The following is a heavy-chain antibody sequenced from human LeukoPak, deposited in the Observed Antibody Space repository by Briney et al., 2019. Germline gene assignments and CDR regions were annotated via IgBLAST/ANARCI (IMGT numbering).Heavy chain of an antibody. V-gene: IGHV3-30-3*01. CDR3: ARDSTPWRRDYFEY. CDR2: ISYDGSNS. J-gene: IGHJ4*02. CDR1: GFTFSSYA. Sequence: PGGSLRLSCTASGFTFSSYAMHWVRQAPGKGLEWVAVISYDGSNSYYPDSVKGRFTISRDNSKNTLYLQMDSLRGEDTAVYYCARDSTPWRRDYFEYWGQGTLVTVSS.